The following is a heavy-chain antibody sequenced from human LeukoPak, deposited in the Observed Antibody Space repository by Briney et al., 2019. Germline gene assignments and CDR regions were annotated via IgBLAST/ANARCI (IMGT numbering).Heavy chain of an antibody. CDR1: GYTFTGYY. CDR3: ARDRMVRGAQMAFDI. J-gene: IGHJ3*02. V-gene: IGHV1-2*02. D-gene: IGHD3-10*01. CDR2: INPNSGRT. Sequence: ASVKVSCKASGYTFTGYYMHWVRQAPGQGLEWMGWINPNSGRTNYAEKFQGRVTMTSATSISTVYMELNRLTSEDTAVYYCARDRMVRGAQMAFDIWGQGTMVTVSS.